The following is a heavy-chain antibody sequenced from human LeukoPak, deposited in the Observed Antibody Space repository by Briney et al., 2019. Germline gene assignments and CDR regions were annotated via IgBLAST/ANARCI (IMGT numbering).Heavy chain of an antibody. D-gene: IGHD5-18*01. CDR1: GYTFTGYY. V-gene: IGHV1-46*01. J-gene: IGHJ3*02. CDR2: INPSGGST. Sequence: ASVKVSCKASGYTFTGYYMHWVRQAPGQGLEWMGIINPSGGSTSYAQKFQGRVTMTRDMSTRTVFMELSSLRSEDTAVYFCARDCLAGGYITDAYDIWGQGTKVMVSS. CDR3: ARDCLAGGYITDAYDI.